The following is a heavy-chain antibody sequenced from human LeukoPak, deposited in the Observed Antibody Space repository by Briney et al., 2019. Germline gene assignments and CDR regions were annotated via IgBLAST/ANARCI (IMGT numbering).Heavy chain of an antibody. Sequence: RTGGSLRLSCAASGFSFDDYAMHWVRQAPGKGLEWVSGISWNSGSIGYVDSVKGRFTISRDNAKNSLYLQMNTLRTEDTALNYCAKHRGSITRDGRGFDYWGQGTLVTVSS. V-gene: IGHV3-9*01. J-gene: IGHJ4*02. D-gene: IGHD5-24*01. CDR2: ISWNSGSI. CDR3: AKHRGSITRDGRGFDY. CDR1: GFSFDDYA.